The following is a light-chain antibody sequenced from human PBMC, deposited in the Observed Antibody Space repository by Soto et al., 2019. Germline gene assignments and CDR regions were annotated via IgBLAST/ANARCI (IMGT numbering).Light chain of an antibody. J-gene: IGLJ2*01. CDR1: SRDVGADNY. Sequence: QSALTQPRSVSGSPGQSVTISCTGTSRDVGADNYVSWYQQHPGKAPKLIIFDVTERPSGVPARFSGSKSANTASLTISGLQAEDEADYYCRSYAGFYTVFGGGTKLTVL. V-gene: IGLV2-11*01. CDR2: DVT. CDR3: RSYAGFYTV.